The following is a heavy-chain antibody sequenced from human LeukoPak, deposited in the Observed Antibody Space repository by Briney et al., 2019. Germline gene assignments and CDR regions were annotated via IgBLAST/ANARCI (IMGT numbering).Heavy chain of an antibody. CDR1: GFTFSSYW. CDR2: IKQDGSEK. V-gene: IGHV3-7*01. CDR3: ARAKSLAAAGWFDP. J-gene: IGHJ5*02. D-gene: IGHD6-13*01. Sequence: GGSLRLSCAASGFTFSSYWMTWVRQAPGKGLEWVANIKQDGSEKYYVDSVKGRFTISRDNAKNTLYLQMNSLRAEDTAVYYCARAKSLAAAGWFDPWGQGTLVTVSS.